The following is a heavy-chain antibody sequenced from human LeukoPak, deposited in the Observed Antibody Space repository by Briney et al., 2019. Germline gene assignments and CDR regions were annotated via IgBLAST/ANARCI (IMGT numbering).Heavy chain of an antibody. Sequence: GGSLRLSCAASGFTFSTYSMTWVRQAPGKGLEWVSSITSSSSYIYYADSVKGRFTISRDNAKNSLYLQMNSLRAEDTAVYYCARRRDSGSLQHFDYWGQGTLVTVSS. CDR2: ITSSSSYI. V-gene: IGHV3-21*04. D-gene: IGHD1-26*01. CDR1: GFTFSTYS. CDR3: ARRRDSGSLQHFDY. J-gene: IGHJ4*02.